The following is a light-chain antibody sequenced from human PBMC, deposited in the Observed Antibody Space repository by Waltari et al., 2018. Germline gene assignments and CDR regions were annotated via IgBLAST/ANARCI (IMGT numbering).Light chain of an antibody. J-gene: IGLJ1*01. V-gene: IGLV2-11*01. CDR1: SSDVGGYNY. CDR2: DVT. CDR3: CSYAGSDTYV. Sequence: QSALTQPRSVSGSPGQSVAISCTGTSSDVGGYNYVSWYQQHPGKAPKIIIYDVTRRPSGGPDRFSGSKSGNTASLTTSGLQAEDEADYYCCSYAGSDTYVFGTGTEVTVL.